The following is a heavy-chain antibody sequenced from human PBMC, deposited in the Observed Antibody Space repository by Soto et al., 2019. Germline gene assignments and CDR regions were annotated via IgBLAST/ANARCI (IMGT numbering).Heavy chain of an antibody. J-gene: IGHJ6*02. V-gene: IGHV4-34*01. CDR2: IDHSGST. CDR3: ARTDRAIFYGMDV. CDR1: GGSFSAYY. Sequence: SETLSLTCAVYGGSFSAYYWSWIRQPPGKGLEWIGEIDHSGSTNYNPSLESRVTISVDTSKNQFTLKVSSVTAADTAVYHCARTDRAIFYGMDVWGQGTTVTVSS. D-gene: IGHD3-22*01.